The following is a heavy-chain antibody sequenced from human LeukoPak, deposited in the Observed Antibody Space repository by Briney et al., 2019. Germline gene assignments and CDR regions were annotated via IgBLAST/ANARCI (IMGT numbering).Heavy chain of an antibody. V-gene: IGHV6-1*01. CDR2: TYYRSKWFN. Sequence: SQTLSLTCGISGDYISTNSAAWNWIRQSPSRGLEGLGRTYYRSKWFNHYAVSVKSRITINPDTSKNQFSLQLNSVSPEDTAVYYCAREGSNRFDPWGQGTLVIVSS. CDR3: AREGSNRFDP. CDR1: GDYISTNSAA. J-gene: IGHJ5*02.